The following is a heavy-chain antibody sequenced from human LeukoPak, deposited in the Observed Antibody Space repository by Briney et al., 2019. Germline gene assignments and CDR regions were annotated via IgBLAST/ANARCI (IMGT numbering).Heavy chain of an antibody. CDR2: ISSYNGNT. V-gene: IGHV1-18*01. CDR1: GYTYTSYV. Sequence: ASVKVSCKASGYTYTSYVISWVRQAPGQGLEWMGLISSYNGNTNYAQKLQGRVTMTTETSTSTAYMELRSLRSGDTAVYYCARIRYDSSGYYYFFRYYFDYWDQGTLVTVSA. D-gene: IGHD3-22*01. J-gene: IGHJ4*02. CDR3: ARIRYDSSGYYYFFRYYFDY.